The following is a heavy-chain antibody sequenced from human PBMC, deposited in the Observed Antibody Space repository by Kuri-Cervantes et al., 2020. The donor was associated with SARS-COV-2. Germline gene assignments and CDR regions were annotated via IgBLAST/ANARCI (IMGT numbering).Heavy chain of an antibody. CDR2: INHSGST. CDR3: ARGGCGGDCSLDY. Sequence: SETLSLTCAVYGGSFSGYYWSWIRQPPGKGLEWIGEINHSGSTDYNPSLKSRVTVSVDTSKSQSSLRLNSVTAADTAVYYCARGGCGGDCSLDYWGQGTLVTVSS. D-gene: IGHD2-21*02. V-gene: IGHV4-34*01. J-gene: IGHJ4*02. CDR1: GGSFSGYY.